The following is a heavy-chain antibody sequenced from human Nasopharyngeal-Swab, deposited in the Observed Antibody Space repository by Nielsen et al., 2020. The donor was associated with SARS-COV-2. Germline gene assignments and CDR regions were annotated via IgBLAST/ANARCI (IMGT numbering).Heavy chain of an antibody. CDR3: AKKFHYYDSSGYARGAFDY. Sequence: GESLKLSCAASGFTFSSYAMSWVRQAPGKGLEWVSAISGSGGSTYYADSVKGRFTISRDNSKNTLYLQMNSLRAEDTAVYYCAKKFHYYDSSGYARGAFDYWGQGTLVTVSS. J-gene: IGHJ4*02. CDR1: GFTFSSYA. D-gene: IGHD3-22*01. V-gene: IGHV3-23*01. CDR2: ISGSGGST.